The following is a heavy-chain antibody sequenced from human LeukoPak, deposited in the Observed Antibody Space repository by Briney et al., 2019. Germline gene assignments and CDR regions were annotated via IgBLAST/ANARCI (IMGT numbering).Heavy chain of an antibody. CDR3: ARDRRPHDAFDI. CDR2: ISSSSSTI. CDR1: GFTFSSYS. Sequence: GGSLRLSCAASGFTFSSYSMNWVRQAPGKGLEWVSYISSSSSTIYYADSVKGRFTISRDNAKNSLHLQMNSLRAEDTAVYYCARDRRPHDAFDIWGQGTMVTVSS. V-gene: IGHV3-48*01. J-gene: IGHJ3*02.